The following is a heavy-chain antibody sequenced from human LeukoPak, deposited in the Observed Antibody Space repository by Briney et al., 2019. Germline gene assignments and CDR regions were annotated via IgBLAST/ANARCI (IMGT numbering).Heavy chain of an antibody. Sequence: GGSLRLSCAASGFTFSRYWMSWVRQAPGRGLEWVANIKHDGSQKYYVDSVKGRITISRDNAKNSLYLQMNSLRAEDTAVYYCARDGMGGIKAFDIWGQGTMVTASS. CDR3: ARDGMGGIKAFDI. J-gene: IGHJ3*02. V-gene: IGHV3-7*05. CDR1: GFTFSRYW. CDR2: IKHDGSQK. D-gene: IGHD3-10*01.